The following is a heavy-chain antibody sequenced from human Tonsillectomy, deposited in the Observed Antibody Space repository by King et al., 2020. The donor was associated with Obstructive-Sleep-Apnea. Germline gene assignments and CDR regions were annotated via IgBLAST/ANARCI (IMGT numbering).Heavy chain of an antibody. CDR2: IRYDGSYK. D-gene: IGHD6-19*01. Sequence: VQLVQSGGGVVQPGGSLRLSCAASRFTFSSYGMHWVRQAPGKGLEWVAFIRYDGSYKYYADSVKGRFTISRDNSKNTLYLQMNSLRAEDTAVYYCAKGMGAEAARRYYYYYGLDVWGQGTTVTVSS. CDR1: RFTFSSYG. CDR3: AKGMGAEAARRYYYYYGLDV. V-gene: IGHV3-30*02. J-gene: IGHJ6*02.